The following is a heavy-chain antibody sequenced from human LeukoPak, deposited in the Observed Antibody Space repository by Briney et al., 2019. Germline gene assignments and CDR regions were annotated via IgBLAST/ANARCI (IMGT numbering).Heavy chain of an antibody. D-gene: IGHD1-26*01. CDR1: GFTVSSNY. Sequence: PGGSLRLSCAASGFTVSSNYMSWVRQAPGKGLEWVSVIYSGGSTYYADSVKGRFTIFRDNSKNTLYLQMNSLRAEDTAVYYCARDLLGALLYWGQGTLVTVSS. J-gene: IGHJ4*02. CDR2: IYSGGST. V-gene: IGHV3-66*01. CDR3: ARDLLGALLY.